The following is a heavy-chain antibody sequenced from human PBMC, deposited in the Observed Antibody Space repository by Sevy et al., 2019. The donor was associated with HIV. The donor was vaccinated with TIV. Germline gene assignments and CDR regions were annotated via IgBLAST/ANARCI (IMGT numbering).Heavy chain of an antibody. V-gene: IGHV3-48*03. CDR1: GFTFSSYE. J-gene: IGHJ1*01. D-gene: IGHD5-18*01. CDR3: ARGRYSYGYAEHFQH. Sequence: GGSLRLSCAASGFTFSSYEMNWVRQAPGKGLEWVSYISSSGSTIYYADSVKGRFTISRDNAKNSLYLQMNSLRAEDTAVYYCARGRYSYGYAEHFQHWGQGTLVTVSS. CDR2: ISSSGSTI.